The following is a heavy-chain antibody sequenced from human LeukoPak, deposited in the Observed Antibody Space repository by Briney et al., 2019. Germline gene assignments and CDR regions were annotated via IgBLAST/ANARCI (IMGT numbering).Heavy chain of an antibody. CDR3: ARVEDYSASGSYPKYYFDY. CDR1: GGSISSYY. V-gene: IGHV4-59*01. D-gene: IGHD3-10*01. J-gene: IGHJ4*02. Sequence: SETLSLTCTVSGGSISSYYWSWIRQPPGKGLEWVGFIYYSGITNYNPSLKSRVTISVDTSKNQFSLKLSSVTAADTAVYFCARVEDYSASGSYPKYYFDYWGQGTLVTVSS. CDR2: IYYSGIT.